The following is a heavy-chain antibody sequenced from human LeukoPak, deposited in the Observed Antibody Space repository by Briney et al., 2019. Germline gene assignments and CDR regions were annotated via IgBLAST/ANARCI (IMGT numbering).Heavy chain of an antibody. CDR3: ARGFSYYYDSSGYFTLYDY. CDR1: GGSFSGYY. CDR2: INHSGST. D-gene: IGHD3-22*01. Sequence: SETLSLTCAVYGGSFSGYYWSWIRQPPGKGLEWIGEINHSGSTDYNPSLKSRVTISVDTSKNQFSLKLSSVTAADTAVYYCARGFSYYYDSSGYFTLYDYWGQGTLVTVSS. V-gene: IGHV4-34*01. J-gene: IGHJ4*02.